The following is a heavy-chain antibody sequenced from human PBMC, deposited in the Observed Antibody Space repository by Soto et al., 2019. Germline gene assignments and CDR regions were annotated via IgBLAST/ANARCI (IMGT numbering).Heavy chain of an antibody. V-gene: IGHV4-31*03. CDR3: ARHTPAISISDH. CDR2: IYYSGST. J-gene: IGHJ4*02. CDR1: GGSISSGGYY. Sequence: LSLTCTVSGGSISSGGYYWSWIRQHPGKGLEWIGYIYYSGSTYYNPSLKSRVTISVDTSKNQFSLKLSSVTAADTAVYYCARHTPAISISDHWGQGTLVTVSS. D-gene: IGHD2-15*01.